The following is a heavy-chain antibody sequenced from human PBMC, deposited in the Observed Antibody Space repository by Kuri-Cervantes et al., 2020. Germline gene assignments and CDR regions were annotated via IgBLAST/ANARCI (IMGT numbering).Heavy chain of an antibody. V-gene: IGHV1-24*01. CDR2: FDTDDGET. J-gene: IGHJ4*02. CDR1: GYTLTELS. D-gene: IGHD6-19*01. Sequence: ASVKVSCKVSGYTLTELSMHWLLQAPGKGLVWMGGFDTDDGETIYAQKFQGRVTMTEDTSTDTAYMELSSLRSEDTAVYYCATGAQWLVPHWGQGTLVTVSS. CDR3: ATGAQWLVPH.